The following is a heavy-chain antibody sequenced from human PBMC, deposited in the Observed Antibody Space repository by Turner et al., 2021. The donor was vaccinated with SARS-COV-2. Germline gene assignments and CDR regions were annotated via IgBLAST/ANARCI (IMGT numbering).Heavy chain of an antibody. J-gene: IGHJ4*02. Sequence: QVQLVESGGRVVQPGRFLRLSCSAHGLTFSSYGMHWVRQATGKGLDWVAVISYDGNNKYYADSVKGRFTISRDNSKNTLYLQMNSLRAEDTAVYYCAKQLGLYSNPMYYFVYWGQGTLVTVSS. CDR3: AKQLGLYSNPMYYFVY. D-gene: IGHD4-4*01. V-gene: IGHV3-30*18. CDR1: GLTFSSYG. CDR2: ISYDGNNK.